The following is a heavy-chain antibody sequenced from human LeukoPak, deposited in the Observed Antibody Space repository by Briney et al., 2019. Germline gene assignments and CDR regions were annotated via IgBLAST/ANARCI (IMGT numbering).Heavy chain of an antibody. CDR3: AKDPTAGGGIRYYYGMDV. CDR1: GFTFDDYA. J-gene: IGHJ6*02. D-gene: IGHD1-14*01. CDR2: ISWDGGST. V-gene: IGHV3-43D*03. Sequence: GSLRLSCAASGFTFDDYAMHWVRQAPGKGLEWVSLISWDGGSTYYADPVKGRFTISRDNSKNSLYLQMNSLRAEDTALYYCAKDPTAGGGIRYYYGMDVWGQGTTVTVSS.